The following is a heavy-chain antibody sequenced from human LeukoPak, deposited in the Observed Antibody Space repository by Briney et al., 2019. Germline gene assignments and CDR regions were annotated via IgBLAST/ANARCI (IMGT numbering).Heavy chain of an antibody. D-gene: IGHD1-14*01. CDR2: VSCGGYML. Sequence: GGSLRLSSAVSGFTFNTYDVNSGREVPGRGMGWVSYVSCGGYMLDCSASVRGRFTVSIDMASNWVSLEMTSLRAEDTGTYQCVVLMNHWGQGTPVAVST. CDR3: VVLMNH. CDR1: GFTFNTYD. V-gene: IGHV3-48*03. J-gene: IGHJ4*02.